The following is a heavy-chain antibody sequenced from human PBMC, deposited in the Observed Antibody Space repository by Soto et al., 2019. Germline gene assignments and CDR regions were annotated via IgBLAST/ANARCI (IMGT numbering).Heavy chain of an antibody. CDR3: ARDGQYRTDGFDI. V-gene: IGHV3-23*01. CDR1: GFTYSSHG. J-gene: IGHJ3*02. CDR2: LSRGGGST. Sequence: EAQLLESGGELIQPGGSLRLSCAASGFTYSSHGMSWVRQAPGKGLEWIAGLSRGGGSTYYADVVKGRFTISRDNSKNTLDLIMNSLRVEDTALYYCARDGQYRTDGFDIWGQGTMVTVSS. D-gene: IGHD5-12*01.